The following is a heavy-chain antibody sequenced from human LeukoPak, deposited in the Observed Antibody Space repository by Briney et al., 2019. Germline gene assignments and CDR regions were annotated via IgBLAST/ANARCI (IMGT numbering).Heavy chain of an antibody. CDR3: GNFDF. V-gene: IGHV4-34*01. CDR2: INHSGST. CDR1: VGSFSGYY. J-gene: IGHJ3*01. Sequence: PSETLSLTCAVYVGSFSGYYWSWIRQPPGKGLEWIGKINHSGSTNYNPSLKSRVTISVDTSKNQFSLKLTSVTAAETAVYYCGNFDFWGQGTMVIVSS.